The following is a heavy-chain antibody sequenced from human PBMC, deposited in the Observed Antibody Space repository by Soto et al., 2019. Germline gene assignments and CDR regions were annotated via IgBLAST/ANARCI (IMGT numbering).Heavy chain of an antibody. CDR3: ARLPPIAYCGGDCYFRSDPIPFDY. CDR2: ISAYNGNT. V-gene: IGHV1-18*01. CDR1: GYTFTSYG. D-gene: IGHD2-21*02. Sequence: QVQLVQSGAEVKKPGASVKVSCKASGYTFTSYGISWVRQAPGQGLEWMGWISAYNGNTNYAQKLQGRVTMTTDTSTSTAYMELRSLRSDDTAVYYCARLPPIAYCGGDCYFRSDPIPFDYWGQGTLVTVSS. J-gene: IGHJ4*02.